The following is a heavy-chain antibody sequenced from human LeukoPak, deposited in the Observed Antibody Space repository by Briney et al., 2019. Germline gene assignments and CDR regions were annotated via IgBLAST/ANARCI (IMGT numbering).Heavy chain of an antibody. D-gene: IGHD2-15*01. CDR2: ISYDGSNK. V-gene: IGHV3-30*18. J-gene: IGHJ4*02. Sequence: GGSLRLPCAASGFTFSSYGMHWVRQAPGKGLEWVAVISYDGSNKYYADSVKGRFTISRDNSKNTLYLQMNSLRAEDTTVYHCAKDYCGGSCYSDYWGQGTLVTVSS. CDR3: AKDYCGGSCYSDY. CDR1: GFTFSSYG.